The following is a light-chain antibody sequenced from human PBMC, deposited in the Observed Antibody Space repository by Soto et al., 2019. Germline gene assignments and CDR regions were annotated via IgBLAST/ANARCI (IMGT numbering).Light chain of an antibody. V-gene: IGKV1-27*01. J-gene: IGKJ4*01. CDR1: QGISSY. CDR3: QKYNSAPLT. CDR2: DAS. Sequence: IRMTQSPSSLSASTGDRVTITCRASQGISSYLAWYQQKPGKAPKLLIYDASNLETGVPSRFSGSGSGTDFTLTISSLQPEDVAAYYCQKYNSAPLTFGGGTKVDIK.